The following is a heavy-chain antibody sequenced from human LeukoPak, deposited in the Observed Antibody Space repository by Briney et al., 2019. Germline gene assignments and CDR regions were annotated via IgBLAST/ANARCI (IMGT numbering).Heavy chain of an antibody. CDR3: ARGHNSGSGSYYRAFDY. Sequence: SSETLSLTCTVSGGSISSSSYYWGWIRQPPGKGLEWIGEINHSGSTNYNPSLKSRVTISVDTSKSQFSLKLSSVTAADTAVYYCARGHNSGSGSYYRAFDYWGQGTLVTVSS. CDR2: INHSGST. D-gene: IGHD3-10*01. V-gene: IGHV4-39*07. CDR1: GGSISSSSYY. J-gene: IGHJ4*02.